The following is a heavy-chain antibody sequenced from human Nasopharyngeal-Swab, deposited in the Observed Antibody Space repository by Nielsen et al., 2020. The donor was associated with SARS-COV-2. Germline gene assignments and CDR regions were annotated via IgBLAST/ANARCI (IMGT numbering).Heavy chain of an antibody. CDR1: GFTFTNYY. D-gene: IGHD2-2*01. V-gene: IGHV1-46*01. CDR2: INPSSGSP. Sequence: ASVKVSCKASGFTFTNYYIHWVRKAPGQGLEWMAIINPSSGSPTYAQRFQGRVTMTWDTSTGTVYMEISSLRFDDTAVYYCARDPMMCRSTSCAFDHWGQGTLVTVSS. CDR3: ARDPMMCRSTSCAFDH. J-gene: IGHJ4*02.